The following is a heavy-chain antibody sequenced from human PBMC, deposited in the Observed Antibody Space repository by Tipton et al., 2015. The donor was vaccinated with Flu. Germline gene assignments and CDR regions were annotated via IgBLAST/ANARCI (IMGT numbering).Heavy chain of an antibody. J-gene: IGHJ4*02. Sequence: QSGAEVKKPGSSVKVSCKASGGTFSSYAISWVRQAPGQGLEWMGGIIPIFGTANYAQKFQGRVTITADESTSTAYMELSSLRSEDTAVYYCARTQGWTVPAASWTHFDYWGQGTLVTISS. CDR1: GGTFSSYA. V-gene: IGHV1-69*01. CDR3: ARTQGWTVPAASWTHFDY. CDR2: IIPIFGTA. D-gene: IGHD2-2*01.